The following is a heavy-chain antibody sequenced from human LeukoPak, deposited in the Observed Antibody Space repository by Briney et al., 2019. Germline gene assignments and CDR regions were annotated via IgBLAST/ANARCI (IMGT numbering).Heavy chain of an antibody. D-gene: IGHD3-10*01. CDR3: AKDQELLWFGELSAFDY. Sequence: GGSLRLSCAASGFTFSTYGMHWVRQAPGKGLEWVAFIRYDGTHKYYSESVRGRFTISRDNPKNTLYLQMNSLRAEDTAVYYCAKDQELLWFGELSAFDYWGQGTLVTVSS. CDR1: GFTFSTYG. J-gene: IGHJ4*02. V-gene: IGHV3-30*02. CDR2: IRYDGTHK.